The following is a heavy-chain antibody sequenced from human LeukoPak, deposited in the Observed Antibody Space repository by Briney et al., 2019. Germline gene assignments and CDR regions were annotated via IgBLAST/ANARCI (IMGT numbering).Heavy chain of an antibody. Sequence: GGSLRLSCAASGFTFSSFAMSWVRQVQGKGLEWVSAISGSGGSTYYTDSVKGRFTISRDNSKNTLYLQMNSLRAEDTALYYCAKDRYSSNWSYFDYWGQGTLVTVSS. J-gene: IGHJ4*02. V-gene: IGHV3-23*01. CDR1: GFTFSSFA. CDR2: ISGSGGST. CDR3: AKDRYSSNWSYFDY. D-gene: IGHD6-13*01.